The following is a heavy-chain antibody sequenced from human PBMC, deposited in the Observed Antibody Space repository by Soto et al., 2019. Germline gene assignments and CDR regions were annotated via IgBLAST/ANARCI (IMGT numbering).Heavy chain of an antibody. Sequence: SLPPCVPWSVVCGNSGTLYCRRILQPAGKGLEWIGRIYTSGSTNYNPSVKSRVTMSVDTSKNQFSLKLSSVTAADTAVYYSGRGRRTGCHCGFGYWGEGILRTVHS. J-gene: IGHJ4*02. V-gene: IGHV4-4*07. CDR1: CGNSGTLY. CDR3: GRGRRTGCHCGFGY. D-gene: IGHD3-10*01. CDR2: IYTSGST.